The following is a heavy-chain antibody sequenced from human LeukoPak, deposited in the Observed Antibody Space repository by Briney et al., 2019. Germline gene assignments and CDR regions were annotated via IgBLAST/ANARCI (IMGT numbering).Heavy chain of an antibody. CDR3: AAEGY. J-gene: IGHJ4*02. CDR2: IYNSEST. V-gene: IGHV4-61*01. Sequence: SETLSLTCTVSGVSVSSGRYYWSWIRQPPGKGLEWIGYIYNSESTNYNPSLKSRVTISVDTSKNQFSLKLSSVTAADTAVYYSAAEGYWGQGTLVTVSS. CDR1: GVSVSSGRYY.